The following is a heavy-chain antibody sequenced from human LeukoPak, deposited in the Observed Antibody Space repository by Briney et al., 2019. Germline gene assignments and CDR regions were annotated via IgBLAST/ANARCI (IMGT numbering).Heavy chain of an antibody. Sequence: GGSLRLSCVASGFTLEDYGMSWVRQAPGKGLEWVSGINWNGGSTGYADSVKGRFTISRDNAKNSLYLQMNSLRAEDTALYYCAKGYYYDSSGYYYFDYWGQGTLVTVSS. J-gene: IGHJ4*02. CDR3: AKGYYYDSSGYYYFDY. V-gene: IGHV3-20*04. D-gene: IGHD3-22*01. CDR1: GFTLEDYG. CDR2: INWNGGST.